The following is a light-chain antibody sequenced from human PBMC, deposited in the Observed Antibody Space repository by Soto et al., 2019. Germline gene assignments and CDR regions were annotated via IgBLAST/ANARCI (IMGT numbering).Light chain of an antibody. CDR1: QSVSNY. Sequence: EIVLTPSPATLSLSPGEGATLSCRASQSVSNYLAWYQQKPGQAPRLLIYGASNRATGIPDRFSGSGSGTDFTLTISSLEPEDFAVYYCQQRSNWPTFGQGTRLEIK. CDR2: GAS. CDR3: QQRSNWPT. J-gene: IGKJ5*01. V-gene: IGKV3-11*01.